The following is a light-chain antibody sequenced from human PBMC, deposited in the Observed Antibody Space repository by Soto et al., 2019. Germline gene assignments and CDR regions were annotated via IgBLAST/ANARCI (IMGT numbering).Light chain of an antibody. J-gene: IGKJ1*01. Sequence: DIQLTQSPSFLSASVGDRVTITCRASQGISSYLAWYQQKPGKAPKLLIYGASTLQSGVPSRFSGRESGTEFTLTISSLQPEDFATYYCQQYNSHWTFGQGTKVEIK. CDR3: QQYNSHWT. CDR2: GAS. CDR1: QGISSY. V-gene: IGKV1-9*01.